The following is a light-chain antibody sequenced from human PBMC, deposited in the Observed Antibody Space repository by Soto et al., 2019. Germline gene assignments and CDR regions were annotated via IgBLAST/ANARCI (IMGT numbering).Light chain of an antibody. CDR3: SSYTSSSTYVV. J-gene: IGLJ2*01. Sequence: QSVLTQPASVSGSPGQSITISCTGTSSDVGGYNCVSWYQQHPGKAPKLMIYEVSNRPSGVSNRFSGSKSGNTASLTISGLQAEDEADYYCSSYTSSSTYVVFGGGTKLTVL. V-gene: IGLV2-14*01. CDR1: SSDVGGYNC. CDR2: EVS.